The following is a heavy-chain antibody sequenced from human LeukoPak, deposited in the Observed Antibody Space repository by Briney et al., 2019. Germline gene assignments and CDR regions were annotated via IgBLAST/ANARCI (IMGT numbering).Heavy chain of an antibody. Sequence: GGSLRLSCAASGFTFSDYYMSWIRQAPGKGLEWVSSISSSGSYMHYADSVKGRFTISRDNAKNSLYLQMNSLRAEDTAVYYCARASFRERGAPTEADYWGQGTLVTVSS. V-gene: IGHV3-11*06. CDR3: ARASFRERGAPTEADY. CDR1: GFTFSDYY. D-gene: IGHD1-26*01. J-gene: IGHJ4*02. CDR2: ISSSGSYM.